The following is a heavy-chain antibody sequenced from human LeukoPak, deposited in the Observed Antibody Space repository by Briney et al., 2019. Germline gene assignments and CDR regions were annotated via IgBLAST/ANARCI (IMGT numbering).Heavy chain of an antibody. CDR1: GFTFSSYT. V-gene: IGHV3-21*01. J-gene: IGHJ4*02. Sequence: GRSLRLSCAASGFTFSSYTMNWVRQAPGKGLERVSSISSSSSYIYYADSVKGRFTISRDNAKNSLYLQMNSLRAEDTAVYYCARSRPGISVSGTEPCDYWGQGTLVTVSS. CDR3: ARSRPGISVSGTEPCDY. D-gene: IGHD6-19*01. CDR2: ISSSSSYI.